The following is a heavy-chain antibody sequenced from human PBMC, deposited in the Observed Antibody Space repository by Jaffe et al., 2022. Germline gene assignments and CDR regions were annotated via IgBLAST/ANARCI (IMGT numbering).Heavy chain of an antibody. CDR3: AKDRRCSSTSCNDAFDI. J-gene: IGHJ3*02. CDR2: ISGSGGST. D-gene: IGHD2-2*01. CDR1: GFTFSSYA. Sequence: EVQLLESGGGLVQPGGSLRLSCAASGFTFSSYAMSWVRQAPGKGLEWVSAISGSGGSTYYADSVKGRFTISRDNSKNTLYLQMNSLRAEDTAVYYCAKDRRCSSTSCNDAFDIWGQGTMVTVSS. V-gene: IGHV3-23*01.